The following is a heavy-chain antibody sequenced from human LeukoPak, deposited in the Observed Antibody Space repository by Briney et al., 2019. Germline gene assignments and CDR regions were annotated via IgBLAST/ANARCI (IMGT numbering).Heavy chain of an antibody. Sequence: KPSETLSLTCTVSGGSISSSSYYWGWIRQPPGKGLEWIGGIYYSGSTYYNPSLKSRVTISVDTSKNQFSLKLSSVTAADTAVYYCAREKGSRLYGDYVYGMDVWGQGTTVTVSS. V-gene: IGHV4-39*07. J-gene: IGHJ6*02. CDR1: GGSISSSSYY. D-gene: IGHD4-17*01. CDR3: AREKGSRLYGDYVYGMDV. CDR2: IYYSGST.